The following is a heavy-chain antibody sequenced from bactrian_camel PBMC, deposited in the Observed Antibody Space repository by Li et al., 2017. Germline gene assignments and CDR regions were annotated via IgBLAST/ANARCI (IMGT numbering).Heavy chain of an antibody. CDR3: AARRAQSVDGTWYLDHLVFED. CDR1: GGSFGATD. D-gene: IGHD7*01. J-gene: IGHJ4*01. Sequence: HVQLVESGGGSVQDGGSLRLSCTISGGSFGATDMGWYRQAPGNECELVSTISSDGSTYYADSVKGRFTILRGDLKNSLYLQMNSLKPEDTAMYYCAARRAQSVDGTWYLDHLVFEDWGRGTQVTVS. CDR2: ISSDGST. V-gene: IGHV3S55*01.